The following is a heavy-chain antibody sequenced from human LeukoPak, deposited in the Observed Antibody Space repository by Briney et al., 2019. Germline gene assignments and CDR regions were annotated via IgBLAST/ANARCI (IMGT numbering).Heavy chain of an antibody. CDR2: IYYSGST. Sequence: SETLSLTCTVSGGSISSGDYYWSWIRQPPGKGLEWIGYIYYSGSTYYNPSLKGRVTISVDTSKNQFSLKLSSVTAADTAVYYCARDRNDYGDYAWFDPWGQGTLVTVSS. D-gene: IGHD4-17*01. CDR3: ARDRNDYGDYAWFDP. CDR1: GGSISSGDYY. J-gene: IGHJ5*02. V-gene: IGHV4-30-4*01.